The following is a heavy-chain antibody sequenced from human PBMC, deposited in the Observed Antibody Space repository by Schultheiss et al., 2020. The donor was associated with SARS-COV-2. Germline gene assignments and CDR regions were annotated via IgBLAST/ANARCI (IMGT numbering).Heavy chain of an antibody. V-gene: IGHV4-38-2*01. J-gene: IGHJ4*02. D-gene: IGHD5-18*01. CDR1: GYSISSGYY. Sequence: SETLSLTCAVSGYSISSGYYWGWIRQPPGKGLEWIGEINHSGSTNYNPSLKSRLTITVDTSKNQFSLKLSSVTAADTAIYYCARSGKSYGSFDYWGQGTLVTVSS. CDR2: INHSGST. CDR3: ARSGKSYGSFDY.